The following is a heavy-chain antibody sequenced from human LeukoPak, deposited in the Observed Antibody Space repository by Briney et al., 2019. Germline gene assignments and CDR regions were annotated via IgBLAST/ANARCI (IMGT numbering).Heavy chain of an antibody. Sequence: SETLSLTCTVSGYSISSGYYWGWIRQPPGKGLEWIGSIYHSGSTYYNPSLKSRVTISVDTSKNQFSLKLSSVTAADTAVYYCARDPAYSSSPDYVDYWGQGTLVTVSS. J-gene: IGHJ4*02. CDR2: IYHSGST. CDR1: GYSISSGYY. V-gene: IGHV4-38-2*02. CDR3: ARDPAYSSSPDYVDY. D-gene: IGHD6-6*01.